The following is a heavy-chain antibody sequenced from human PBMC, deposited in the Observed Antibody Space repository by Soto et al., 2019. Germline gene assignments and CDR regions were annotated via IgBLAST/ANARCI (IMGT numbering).Heavy chain of an antibody. CDR1: GGTFSKYA. Sequence: QVQLVQSGAEVKKPGSSVQVSCKASGGTFSKYAINWVRQAPGRGLEWMGGINPIFGTATYAQNFQGRVTITADKSTTTADMELSGLRSDDTAVYYCARGWETVGTTTAFAYWGQGTLVTVSS. D-gene: IGHD1-26*01. V-gene: IGHV1-69*06. CDR2: INPIFGTA. J-gene: IGHJ4*02. CDR3: ARGWETVGTTTAFAY.